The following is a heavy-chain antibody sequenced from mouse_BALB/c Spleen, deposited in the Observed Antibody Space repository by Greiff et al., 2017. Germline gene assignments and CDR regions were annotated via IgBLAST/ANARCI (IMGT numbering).Heavy chain of an antibody. CDR3: AKHLPMSTTRAMDY. CDR2: IWGGGST. CDR1: GFSFTDYG. Sequence: VKLQESGPGLVAPSQCLSLTCTVSGFSFTDYGVSWIRQPPGKGLEWLGVIWGGGSTYYNSALKSRLSISKDNSTSQVFLKMNSLQTDDTAMYYCAKHLPMSTTRAMDYWGQGTSVTVSS. J-gene: IGHJ4*01. D-gene: IGHD2-4*01. V-gene: IGHV2-6-5*01.